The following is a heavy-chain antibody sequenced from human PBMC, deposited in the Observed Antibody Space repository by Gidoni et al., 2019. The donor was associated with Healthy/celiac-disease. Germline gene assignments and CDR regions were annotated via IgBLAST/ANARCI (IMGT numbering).Heavy chain of an antibody. Sequence: EVQLLESGGGLVQPGGSLRLSCAASGFTFSSYAMSWVRQAPGKGLEWVSAISGSGGSTYYADSVKGRFTISRDNSKNTLYLQMNSLRAEDTAVYYCGVGGYGCRPPDYWGQGTLVTVSS. D-gene: IGHD5-18*01. CDR1: GFTFSSYA. J-gene: IGHJ4*02. CDR3: GVGGYGCRPPDY. V-gene: IGHV3-23*01. CDR2: ISGSGGST.